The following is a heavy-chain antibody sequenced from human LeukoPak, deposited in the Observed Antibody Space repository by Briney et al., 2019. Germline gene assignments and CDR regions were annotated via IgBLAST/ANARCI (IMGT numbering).Heavy chain of an antibody. CDR3: ARVLDWDYFPNWFDP. V-gene: IGHV4-59*01. CDR2: IYYSGST. CDR1: GGSISSYY. Sequence: SETLSLTCTVSGGSISSYYWSWIRQPPGKGLEWIGYIYYSGSTNYNPSLKSRVTISVDTSKNQFSLKLSSVTAADTAVYYCARVLDWDYFPNWFDPWGQGTLVTVSS. D-gene: IGHD1-7*01. J-gene: IGHJ5*02.